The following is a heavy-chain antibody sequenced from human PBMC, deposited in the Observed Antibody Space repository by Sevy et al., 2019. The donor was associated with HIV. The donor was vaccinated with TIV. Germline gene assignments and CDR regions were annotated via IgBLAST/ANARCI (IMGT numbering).Heavy chain of an antibody. CDR2: FDPEDGKT. D-gene: IGHD3-22*01. J-gene: IGHJ4*02. CDR1: GYTLTELS. V-gene: IGHV1-24*01. Sequence: ASVKVSCKVSGYTLTELSIHWVRQAPGKGLEWLVTFDPEDGKTIYAQNFKGRVTMTEDTSTDTTYMELSSLRSEDTAVYYCASTRDYYDSSGYYFDYWGQGTLVTVSS. CDR3: ASTRDYYDSSGYYFDY.